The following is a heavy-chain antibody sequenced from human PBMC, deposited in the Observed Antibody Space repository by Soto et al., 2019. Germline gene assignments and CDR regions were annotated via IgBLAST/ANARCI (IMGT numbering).Heavy chain of an antibody. V-gene: IGHV4-4*02. D-gene: IGHD3-10*02. CDR1: GGSISSNNW. Sequence: QVQLQESGPGLVKPSGTLSLTCAVSGGSISSNNWWSWVRQPPGKGLEWIGEIYHSGSTNYNPSLQRRVTISVDKSKNQFSLQLSSVTAADTAVYYCASVRGGYYYAMDVWGQGNTFSVSS. J-gene: IGHJ6*02. CDR3: ASVRGGYYYAMDV. CDR2: IYHSGST.